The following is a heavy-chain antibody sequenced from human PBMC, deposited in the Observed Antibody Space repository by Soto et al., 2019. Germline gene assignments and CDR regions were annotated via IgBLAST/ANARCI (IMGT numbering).Heavy chain of an antibody. D-gene: IGHD5-18*01. Sequence: GASVKVSCKASGGTFSIYTISWVRQAPGQGLEWMGRIIPILGIANYAQKFQGRVTITADKSTSTAYMELSSLRSEDTAVYYCARVVGYSYGYSGTWFDPWGQGTLVTVSS. CDR1: GGTFSIYT. V-gene: IGHV1-69*02. CDR3: ARVVGYSYGYSGTWFDP. CDR2: IIPILGIA. J-gene: IGHJ5*02.